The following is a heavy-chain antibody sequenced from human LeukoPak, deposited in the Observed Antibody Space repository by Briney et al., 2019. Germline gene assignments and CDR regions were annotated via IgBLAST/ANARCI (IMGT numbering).Heavy chain of an antibody. CDR1: GFTFSSYS. D-gene: IGHD2-15*01. Sequence: GGSLRLSCAASGFTFSSYSMNWVRQAPGKGLEWVSSISSSSSYIYYADSVKGRFTISRDNAKNSLYLQMNSLRAEDTAVYYCARGGYCSGGSCYSTYYFDYWGQGTLVTVSS. CDR2: ISSSSSYI. V-gene: IGHV3-21*01. CDR3: ARGGYCSGGSCYSTYYFDY. J-gene: IGHJ4*02.